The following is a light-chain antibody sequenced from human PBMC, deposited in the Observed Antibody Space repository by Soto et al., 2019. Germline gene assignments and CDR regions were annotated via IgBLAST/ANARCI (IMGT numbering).Light chain of an antibody. J-gene: IGKJ4*01. CDR2: WAS. CDR1: QSVLYSSNNMNY. V-gene: IGKV4-1*01. CDR3: QQYYSIPLT. Sequence: DFVMTQSPDSLAVSLGETATINCKSSQSVLYSSNNMNYLSWYQQKPGQPPKLLIYWASTRKSGVPDRISGSGSGTDFTLTISSLQAGDVAVYYCQQYYSIPLTYGGGTKVEIK.